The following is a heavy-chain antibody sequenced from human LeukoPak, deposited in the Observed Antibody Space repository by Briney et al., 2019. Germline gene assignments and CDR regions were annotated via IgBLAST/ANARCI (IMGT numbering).Heavy chain of an antibody. CDR3: PRCENGVCYKDNWFDP. V-gene: IGHV1-18*01. CDR2: ISAYNGDT. D-gene: IGHD2-8*01. CDR1: GYTFTSYG. Sequence: ASVKVSCKASGYTFTSYGISWVRQAPGQGLEWMGWISAYNGDTNYAQKLQGRVTMTTDTSTSTAYMELRSLRSDDTAAYYCPRCENGVCYKDNWFDPWGEGTLVTVSS. J-gene: IGHJ5*02.